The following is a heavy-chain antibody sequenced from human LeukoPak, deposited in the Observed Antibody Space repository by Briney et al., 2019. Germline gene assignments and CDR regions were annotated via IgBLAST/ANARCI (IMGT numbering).Heavy chain of an antibody. D-gene: IGHD3-9*01. J-gene: IGHJ4*02. CDR2: ISGSGGST. CDR3: AKDPLLRYFDWLLLFDY. CDR1: GFTFSSYA. V-gene: IGHV3-23*01. Sequence: GGSLRLSCAASGFTFSSYAMGWVRQAPGKGLEWVSAISGSGGSTHYADSVKGRFTISRDNSKNTLYLQMNSLRAEDTAVYYCAKDPLLRYFDWLLLFDYWGQGTLVTVSS.